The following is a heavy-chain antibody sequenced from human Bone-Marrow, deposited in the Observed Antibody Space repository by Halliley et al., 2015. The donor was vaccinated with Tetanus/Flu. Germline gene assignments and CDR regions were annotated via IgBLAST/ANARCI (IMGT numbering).Heavy chain of an antibody. D-gene: IGHD3-3*01. CDR2: PYPDDSDT. V-gene: IGHV5-51*01. J-gene: IGHJ4*02. CDR3: ARHITIFGGIAN. Sequence: LEWMGIPYPDDSDTRYSPPFQGQVPISADKSPPPAYLQWNSLKASDTAMYFCARHITIFGGIANWGQGTLVTVSS.